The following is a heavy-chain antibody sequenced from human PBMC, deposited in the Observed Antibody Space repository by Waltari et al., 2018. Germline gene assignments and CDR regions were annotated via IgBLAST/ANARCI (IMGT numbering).Heavy chain of an antibody. D-gene: IGHD4-17*01. CDR3: ARGPIIPDTVTITYFDY. CDR2: INHSGIS. Sequence: QVQLQQWGAGLLKPSETLSLTCAVYGGSFSGYYWSWIRQPPGKGLEWTGEINHSGISNYHPSLKSRVTMSVDTSKNQFSLKLSSVTAADTAVYYCARGPIIPDTVTITYFDYWGQGTLVTISS. V-gene: IGHV4-34*01. J-gene: IGHJ4*02. CDR1: GGSFSGYY.